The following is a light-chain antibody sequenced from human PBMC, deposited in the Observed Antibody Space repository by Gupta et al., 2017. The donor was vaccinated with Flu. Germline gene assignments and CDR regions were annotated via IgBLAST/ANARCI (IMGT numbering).Light chain of an antibody. J-gene: IGKJ2*02. CDR3: QQYVGSPPWT. CDR1: QSFSSNL. V-gene: IGKV3D-20*01. Sequence: EVVLTQSPATLSLSPGERATLSCGASQSFSSNLLAWYQQKPGLAPRLLIYDAFNRTAGTPARFSGSGSGTDFTLTISRREHEDYAVYYCQQYVGSPPWTFGQGTKLEI. CDR2: DAF.